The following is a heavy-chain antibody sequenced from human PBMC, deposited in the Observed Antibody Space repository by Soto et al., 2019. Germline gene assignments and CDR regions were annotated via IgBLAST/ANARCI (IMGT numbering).Heavy chain of an antibody. J-gene: IGHJ4*02. V-gene: IGHV3-66*01. CDR3: AREGIRSPLYY. CDR2: IYSGGST. Sequence: EVQRVESGGGLVQPGGSLRVSCAVSGFTVSSNYMSWVRQAPGKGLEWVSVIYSGGSTYYADSVKGRFTISRDNSKNTLYLQMNSLRAEDTAVYYCAREGIRSPLYYWGQGTLVTVSS. CDR1: GFTVSSNY. D-gene: IGHD4-17*01.